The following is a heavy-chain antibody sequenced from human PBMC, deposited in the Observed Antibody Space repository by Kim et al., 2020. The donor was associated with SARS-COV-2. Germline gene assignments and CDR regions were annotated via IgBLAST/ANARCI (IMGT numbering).Heavy chain of an antibody. CDR2: ISSSSYTI. D-gene: IGHD2-2*01. J-gene: IGHJ6*02. CDR3: ARDRDYQLPIYYYYYYGMNV. Sequence: GGSLRLSCAAAGFNFGAFGMNWVRQAPGKGLEWISYISSSSYTIYYADSVKGRFTISRDNAKNSLYLQMNSLRGEDTAVYYCARDRDYQLPIYYYYYYGMNVWGQGTTVTVSS. CDR1: GFNFGAFG. V-gene: IGHV3-48*01.